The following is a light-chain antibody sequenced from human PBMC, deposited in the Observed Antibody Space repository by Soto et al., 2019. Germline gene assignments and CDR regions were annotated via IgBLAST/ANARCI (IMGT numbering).Light chain of an antibody. J-gene: IGKJ5*01. Sequence: EIVLTQSPDTLAVSPGEAATISCWASQSVTSNLAWYQQKRGQAPTLLIYAASTRATGVPARFSGSGSGTEFTLTISSLQSEDLAVYYCQKYNNWPPITFGQGKRLEIK. V-gene: IGKV3D-15*01. CDR3: QKYNNWPPIT. CDR2: AAS. CDR1: QSVTSN.